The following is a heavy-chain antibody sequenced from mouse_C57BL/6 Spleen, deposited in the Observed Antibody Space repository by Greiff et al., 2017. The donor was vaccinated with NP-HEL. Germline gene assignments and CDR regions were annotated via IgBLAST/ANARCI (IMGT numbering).Heavy chain of an antibody. D-gene: IGHD1-1*01. CDR2: ISDGGSYT. V-gene: IGHV5-4*01. CDR3: ARDYYGSSYPYYFDY. J-gene: IGHJ2*01. CDR1: GFTFSSYA. Sequence: EVHLVESGGGLVKPGGSLKLSCAASGFTFSSYAMSWVRQTPEKRLEWVATISDGGSYTYYPDNVKGRFTISRDNAKNNLYLQMSHLKSEDTAMYYCARDYYGSSYPYYFDYWGQGTTLTVSS.